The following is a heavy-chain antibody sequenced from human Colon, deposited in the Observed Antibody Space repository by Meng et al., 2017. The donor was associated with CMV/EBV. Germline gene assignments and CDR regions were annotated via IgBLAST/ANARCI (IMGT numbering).Heavy chain of an antibody. CDR3: ARGIAARPRFGY. CDR1: GGSISSSSYY. Sequence: LRLSCTVSGGSISSSSYYWGWIRQPPGKGLGWIGSIYYSGSTYYNPSLKSRVTISVDTSKNQFSLKLSSVTAADTAVYYCARGIAARPRFGYWGQGTLVTVSS. V-gene: IGHV4-39*07. J-gene: IGHJ4*02. CDR2: IYYSGST. D-gene: IGHD6-6*01.